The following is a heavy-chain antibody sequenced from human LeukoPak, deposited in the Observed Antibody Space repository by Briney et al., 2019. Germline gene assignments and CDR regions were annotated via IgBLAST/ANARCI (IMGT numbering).Heavy chain of an antibody. D-gene: IGHD5-18*01. CDR1: GYTFTGDY. J-gene: IGHJ4*02. CDR3: ARAMSTAMVLQAYYFDY. V-gene: IGHV1-2*02. CDR2: INPNSGGT. Sequence: GSSVTVSSTAAGYTFTGDYMQWVGQAPGQGLEWMGWINPNSGGTNYAQKFQGRVTMTRDTSISTAYMELSRLRSDDTAVYYCARAMSTAMVLQAYYFDYWGQGTLVTVSS.